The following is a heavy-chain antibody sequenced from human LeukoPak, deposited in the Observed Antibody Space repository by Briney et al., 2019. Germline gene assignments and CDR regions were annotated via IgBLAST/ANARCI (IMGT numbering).Heavy chain of an antibody. CDR3: ARVLRGVVVPAAKDYYYYMAV. CDR1: GFTFSSYS. J-gene: IGHJ6*03. Sequence: PGGSLRLSCAASGFTFSSYSVNWVRQAPGKGLEWVSSISSSSSYIYYADSVKGRFTISRDNAKNSLYLQMNSLRAEDTAVYYCARVLRGVVVPAAKDYYYYMAVWGKGTTVTVSS. V-gene: IGHV3-21*01. CDR2: ISSSSSYI. D-gene: IGHD2-2*01.